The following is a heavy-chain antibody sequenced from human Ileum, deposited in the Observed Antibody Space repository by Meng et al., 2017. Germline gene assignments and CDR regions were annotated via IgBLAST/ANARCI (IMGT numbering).Heavy chain of an antibody. D-gene: IGHD4-23*01. Sequence: GESLRLSCAASGFTFSSYWMSWVRQAPGKGLERVAHIKQDGSEKYYADSVKGRFTISRDNGKNSLYLQMNSLRAEDTDVYYCARDLTGDYGGNFWGQGTLVTVSS. CDR1: GFTFSSYW. V-gene: IGHV3-7*01. CDR2: IKQDGSEK. CDR3: ARDLTGDYGGNF. J-gene: IGHJ4*02.